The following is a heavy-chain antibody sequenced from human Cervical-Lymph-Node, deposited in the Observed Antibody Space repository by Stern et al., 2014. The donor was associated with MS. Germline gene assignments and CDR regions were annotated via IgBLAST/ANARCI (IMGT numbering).Heavy chain of an antibody. J-gene: IGHJ4*02. CDR1: GGSISSTEYY. D-gene: IGHD6-13*01. CDR2: IHNSGTT. V-gene: IGHV4-30-4*01. CDR3: SRDAAGYSLIFGY. Sequence: VQLQESGPGLVKPSQTLSLTCAVTGGSISSTEYYWSWIRQSPGKGLEWIGYIHNSGTTYYNPSLKSRVTISVDTSKNQFSLKLRSVTAADTAVYYCSRDAAGYSLIFGYWGRGALVTVSS.